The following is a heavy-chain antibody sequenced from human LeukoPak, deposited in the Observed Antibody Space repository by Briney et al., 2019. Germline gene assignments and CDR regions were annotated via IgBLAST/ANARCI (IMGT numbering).Heavy chain of an antibody. J-gene: IGHJ4*02. CDR1: GFTFSSYE. CDR2: ISYSGSPI. CDR3: ATVGRAARPGY. V-gene: IGHV3-48*03. D-gene: IGHD6-6*01. Sequence: PGGSLRLSCAASGFTFSSYEMNWVRQAPGKGLEWFSYISYSGSPIYYADSVKGRFTISRDNAKNSLYLQMNSLRAEDTAVYYCATVGRAARPGYWGPGTLVTVSS.